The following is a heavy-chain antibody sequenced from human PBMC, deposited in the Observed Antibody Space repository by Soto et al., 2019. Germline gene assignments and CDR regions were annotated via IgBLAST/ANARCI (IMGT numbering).Heavy chain of an antibody. D-gene: IGHD2-15*01. V-gene: IGHV1-18*01. J-gene: IGHJ4*02. CDR1: GGTFTSYG. CDR2: INTSIDTT. Sequence: ASVKVSCKASGGTFTSYGISWVRQAPGEGLEWVGWINTSIDTTLYAQKFQGRLTLTTDTSTSTAYMDLTTLRSDDTAVYFCARDPGAASFDFWAQGTLVTVSS. CDR3: ARDPGAASFDF.